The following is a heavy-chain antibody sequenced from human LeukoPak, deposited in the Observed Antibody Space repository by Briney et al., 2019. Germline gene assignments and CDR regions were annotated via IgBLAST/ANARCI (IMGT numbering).Heavy chain of an antibody. CDR3: ARDTQARWFDP. CDR2: IYYSGST. V-gene: IGHV4-31*03. CDR1: GGPISSGGYY. Sequence: SETLSLTCTVSGGPISSGGYYWSWIRQHPGKGLEWIGYIYYSGSTYYNPSLKSRVTISVDTSKNQFSLKLSSVTAADTAVYYCARDTQARWFDPWGQGTLVTVSS. J-gene: IGHJ5*02. D-gene: IGHD6-6*01.